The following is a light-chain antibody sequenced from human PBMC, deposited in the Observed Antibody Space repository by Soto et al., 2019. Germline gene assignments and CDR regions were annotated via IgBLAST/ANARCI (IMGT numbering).Light chain of an antibody. CDR1: QTIHSNY. Sequence: EIVLTQSPGTLSLSPGERATLSCRASQTIHSNYLAWYQQKPGQAPRLLVYGTSRRDIGIPDRFSGSGSGTDFTLTISRPEPEDSAVYYCHQSGSSPRTFGQGTKVEIK. CDR2: GTS. J-gene: IGKJ1*01. CDR3: HQSGSSPRT. V-gene: IGKV3-20*01.